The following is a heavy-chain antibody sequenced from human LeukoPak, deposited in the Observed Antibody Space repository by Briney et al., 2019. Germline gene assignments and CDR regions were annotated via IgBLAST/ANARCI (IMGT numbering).Heavy chain of an antibody. D-gene: IGHD4-23*01. CDR3: ANMYGRDSGYYYYYYMDV. V-gene: IGHV4-61*02. J-gene: IGHJ6*03. Sequence: PSETLSLTCTVSGVSITSDYYYWGWIRQRAGKGLEGIVRIYSSGSTNYNPSLKSRVTISVDTSKNQFSLKLSSVTAADTAVYYCANMYGRDSGYYYYYYMDVWGKGTTVTVSS. CDR2: IYSSGST. CDR1: GVSITSDYYY.